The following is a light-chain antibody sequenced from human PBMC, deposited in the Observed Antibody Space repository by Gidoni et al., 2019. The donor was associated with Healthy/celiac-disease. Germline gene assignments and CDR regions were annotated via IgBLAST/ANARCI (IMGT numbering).Light chain of an antibody. CDR1: QSISSY. CDR2: AAS. J-gene: IGKJ4*01. Sequence: HMTPSTSSLSASVGDRVTITCRASQSISSYLNWYQQKPGKAPKLLIYAASSLQSGVPSRFSGSGSGTDFTLTISSLQPEDFATYYCQQSYSTPLTFGGGTKVEIK. CDR3: QQSYSTPLT. V-gene: IGKV1-39*01.